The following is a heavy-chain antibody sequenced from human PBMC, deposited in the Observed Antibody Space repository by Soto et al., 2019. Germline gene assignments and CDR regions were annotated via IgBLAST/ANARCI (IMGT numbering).Heavy chain of an antibody. J-gene: IGHJ4*02. Sequence: ASVKVSCKASGYTFTSYAMHWVRQAPGQRLEWMGWINAGNGNTEYSQKFQGRVTITRDTSASTAYMELSSLRSEDTAVYYCAREARITGTTASDLLKYWGQGTLVTVSS. CDR3: AREARITGTTASDLLKY. D-gene: IGHD1-7*01. V-gene: IGHV1-3*01. CDR1: GYTFTSYA. CDR2: INAGNGNT.